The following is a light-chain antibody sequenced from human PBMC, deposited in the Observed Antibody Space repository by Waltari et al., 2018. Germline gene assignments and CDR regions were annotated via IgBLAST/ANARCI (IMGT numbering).Light chain of an antibody. CDR1: RSNVGNNA. CDR2: TGY. V-gene: IGLV1-44*01. Sequence: QSVLAQPPSASGTPGQTVTISCSGSRSNVGNNAVNWFQQLPGTAPQVVFSTGYPRPSGVPGRFSATKSGTSASLAISGLQSEDEADYYCAAWDDTLHGRVFGGGTRLTVL. J-gene: IGLJ2*01. CDR3: AAWDDTLHGRV.